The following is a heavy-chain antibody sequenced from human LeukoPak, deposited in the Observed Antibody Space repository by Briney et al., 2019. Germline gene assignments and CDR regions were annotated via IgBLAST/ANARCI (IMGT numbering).Heavy chain of an antibody. CDR2: IYYSGKT. J-gene: IGHJ4*02. Sequence: SETLSLTCTVYGGSFSGYHWRWIRQPPGKGLEWIGNIYYSGKTYYNSSLKSRVTISVDTSKNQFSLRLSSVTAADTAVYYCATTNRDNFGDYFFDYWGQGTLVTVSS. CDR3: ATTNRDNFGDYFFDY. CDR1: GGSFSGYH. V-gene: IGHV4-59*01. D-gene: IGHD4-17*01.